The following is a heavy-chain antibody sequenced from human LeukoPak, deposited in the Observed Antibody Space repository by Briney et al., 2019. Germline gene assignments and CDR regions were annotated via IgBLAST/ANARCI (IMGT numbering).Heavy chain of an antibody. CDR3: AKRRGSYSFYFDY. Sequence: GGSLRLSCAAPGFTFNNYAMNWVRQAPGKGLEWVSGISDSGGTTDYADSVKGRFTISRDNSKNTLYLQMNSLRAEDTAVYYCAKRRGSYSFYFDYWGQGTLVTVSS. CDR1: GFTFNNYA. D-gene: IGHD1-26*01. J-gene: IGHJ4*02. V-gene: IGHV3-23*01. CDR2: ISDSGGTT.